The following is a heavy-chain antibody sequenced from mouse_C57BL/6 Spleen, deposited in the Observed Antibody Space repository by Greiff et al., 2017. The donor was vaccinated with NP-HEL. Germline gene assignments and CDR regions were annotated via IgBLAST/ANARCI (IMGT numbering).Heavy chain of an antibody. CDR1: GFSLTSYG. CDR2: IWSGGST. CDR3: ARNGDYDRCFAY. V-gene: IGHV2-2*01. D-gene: IGHD2-4*01. Sequence: QVQLKQSGPGLVQPSQSLSITCTVSGFSLTSYGVHWVRQSPGKGLEWLGVIWSGGSTDYNAAFISRLSISKDNSKSQVFFKMNSLQADDTAIYYCARNGDYDRCFAYWGQGTLVTVSA. J-gene: IGHJ3*01.